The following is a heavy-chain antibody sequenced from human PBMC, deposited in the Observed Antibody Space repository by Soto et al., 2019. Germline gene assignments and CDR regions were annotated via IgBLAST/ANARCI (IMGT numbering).Heavy chain of an antibody. CDR3: AREGIAAADRNWFDP. J-gene: IGHJ5*02. CDR2: INPNSGGT. Sequence: ASVKVSCKXSGYTFTGYYMHWVRQAPGQGLEWMGWINPNSGGTNYAQKFQGRVTMTRDTSISTAYMELSRLRSDDTAVYYCAREGIAAADRNWFDPWGQGTLVTVSS. CDR1: GYTFTGYY. V-gene: IGHV1-2*02. D-gene: IGHD6-13*01.